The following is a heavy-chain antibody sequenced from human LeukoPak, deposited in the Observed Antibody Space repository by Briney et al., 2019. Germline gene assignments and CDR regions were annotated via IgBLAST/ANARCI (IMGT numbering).Heavy chain of an antibody. CDR2: IYHSGST. CDR1: GYSISSGYY. D-gene: IGHD1-26*01. J-gene: IGHJ4*02. CDR3: ARLISYSGSPWYFDY. Sequence: PSETLPLTCTVSGYSISSGYYWGWIRQPPGKGLEWIGSIYHSGSTYYNPSLKSRVTISVDTSKNQFSLKLSSVTAADTAVYYCARLISYSGSPWYFDYWGQGTLVTVSS. V-gene: IGHV4-38-2*02.